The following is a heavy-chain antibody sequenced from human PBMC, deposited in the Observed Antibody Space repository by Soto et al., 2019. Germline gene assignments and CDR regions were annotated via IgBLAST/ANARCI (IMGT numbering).Heavy chain of an antibody. CDR3: ARARDYIWGSYRAYYFDY. D-gene: IGHD3-16*02. J-gene: IGHJ4*02. Sequence: GGSLRLSCAASGFTFSSYSMTWVRQAPGKGLEWVSSISSSSSYIYYADSVKGRFTISRDNAKNSLYLQMNSLRAEDTAVYYCARARDYIWGSYRAYYFDYWGQGTLVTV. CDR1: GFTFSSYS. V-gene: IGHV3-21*01. CDR2: ISSSSSYI.